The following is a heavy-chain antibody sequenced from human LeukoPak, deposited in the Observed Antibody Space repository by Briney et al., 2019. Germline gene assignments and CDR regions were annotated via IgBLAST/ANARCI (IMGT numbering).Heavy chain of an antibody. CDR2: IYSGGST. V-gene: IGHV3-53*01. Sequence: GGSLRLSCAASGFTVSNNYMSWVRQAPGKGLEWVSVIYSGGSTYYADSVKGRFTISRDNSKNTLYLQMNSLGAEDTAVYYCARDRRYYYDSSGLSMDVWGQGTTVTVSS. D-gene: IGHD3-22*01. CDR3: ARDRRYYYDSSGLSMDV. J-gene: IGHJ6*02. CDR1: GFTVSNNY.